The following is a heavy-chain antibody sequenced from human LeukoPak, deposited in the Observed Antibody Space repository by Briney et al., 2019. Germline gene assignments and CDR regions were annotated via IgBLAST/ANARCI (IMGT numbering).Heavy chain of an antibody. D-gene: IGHD3-10*01. J-gene: IGHJ4*02. CDR1: GFTFGSYA. CDR3: AKNPTYGSGSYSFDY. V-gene: IGHV3-23*01. Sequence: PGGSLRLSCAASGFTFGSYAMTWVRQAPGKGLQWVSGFSGSGASTSYADSVRGRFTISRDDSKNTLYMQMNSLRAEDTAIYYCAKNPTYGSGSYSFDYWGQGTLVTVSA. CDR2: FSGSGAST.